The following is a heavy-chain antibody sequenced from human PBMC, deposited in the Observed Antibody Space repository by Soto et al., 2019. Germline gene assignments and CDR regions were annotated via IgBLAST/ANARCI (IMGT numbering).Heavy chain of an antibody. CDR3: ARMAGPWYFDL. Sequence: SETLSLTCGVHGGSFSGFYWTWIRQPPGKGLEWIGEINHSGSSNYNPPLKSRVTMSLDTSRNQFSLSLNSVTAADTAVYYCARMAGPWYFDLWGRGTLVTVSS. CDR1: GGSFSGFY. V-gene: IGHV4-34*01. CDR2: INHSGSS. J-gene: IGHJ2*01.